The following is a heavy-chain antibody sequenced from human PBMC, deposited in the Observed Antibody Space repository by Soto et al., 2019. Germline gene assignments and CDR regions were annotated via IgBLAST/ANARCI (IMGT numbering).Heavy chain of an antibody. Sequence: GGSLRLSCAASGFTFSSYDMHWVRQATGKGLEWVSAIGTAGDTYYPGSVKGRFTISRENAKNSLYLQMNSLRAGDTAVYYCARSRRDYGDIDYWGQGTLVTVSS. CDR2: IGTAGDT. CDR1: GFTFSSYD. CDR3: ARSRRDYGDIDY. J-gene: IGHJ4*02. V-gene: IGHV3-13*01. D-gene: IGHD4-17*01.